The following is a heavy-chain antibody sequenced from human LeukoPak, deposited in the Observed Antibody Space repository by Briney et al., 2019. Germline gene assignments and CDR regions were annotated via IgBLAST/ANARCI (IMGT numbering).Heavy chain of an antibody. CDR1: GGSFRGYY. CDR2: INHRGST. CDR3: ARGPTMIVVDSAFDI. Sequence: PSETLSLTCAVYGGSFRGYYWSWLPHPPAKRLEWIGEINHRGSTNYNPSLTSRVTISVDTSKNHFSPNLSSVTAAATGVYYCARGPTMIVVDSAFDIWGQGTMVTVSS. D-gene: IGHD3-22*01. V-gene: IGHV4-34*01. J-gene: IGHJ3*02.